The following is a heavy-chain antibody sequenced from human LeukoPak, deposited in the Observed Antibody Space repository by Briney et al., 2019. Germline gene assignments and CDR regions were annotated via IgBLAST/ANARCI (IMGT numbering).Heavy chain of an antibody. Sequence: SETLSLTCTVSGGSISNSSYYWGWIRQPPGKGMEWIGSIYYSGSTYYKPSLKSRVTISVDTSKNQFSLKLSSVTAADTAVYYCARDSGEQPSDGMDVWGQGTTVTVSS. CDR2: IYYSGST. CDR1: GGSISNSSYY. CDR3: ARDSGEQPSDGMDV. V-gene: IGHV4-39*02. D-gene: IGHD6-13*01. J-gene: IGHJ6*02.